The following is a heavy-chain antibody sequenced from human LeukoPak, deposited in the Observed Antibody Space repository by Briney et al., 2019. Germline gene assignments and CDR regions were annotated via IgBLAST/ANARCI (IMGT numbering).Heavy chain of an antibody. CDR1: GGSIGSGSDY. J-gene: IGHJ4*02. Sequence: PSQTLSLTCTVSGGSIGSGSDYWSWIRQHPVKGLEWIGYIHDSGSTYYNPSLRGRVSMSLDAPDNQFSLKLTSVTAADTAAYYCARDAGEYVGGSAGHYFDYWGQGTLVTVSS. D-gene: IGHD2/OR15-2a*01. CDR3: ARDAGEYVGGSAGHYFDY. CDR2: IHDSGST. V-gene: IGHV4-31*03.